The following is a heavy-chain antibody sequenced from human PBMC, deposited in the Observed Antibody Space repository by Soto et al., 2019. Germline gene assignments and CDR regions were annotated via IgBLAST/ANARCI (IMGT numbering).Heavy chain of an antibody. D-gene: IGHD2-8*01. CDR1: GYSFTSYW. CDR3: AMSLTDIVLMVYAAHDAFDI. CDR2: IYRGDSDT. J-gene: IGHJ3*02. Sequence: PGESLKISCKGSGYSFTSYWIGWVRQMPGKGLKWMGIIYRGDSDTRYSPSFQGQVTISADKSISTAYLQWSSLKASDTAMYYCAMSLTDIVLMVYAAHDAFDIWGQGTMVTVSS. V-gene: IGHV5-51*01.